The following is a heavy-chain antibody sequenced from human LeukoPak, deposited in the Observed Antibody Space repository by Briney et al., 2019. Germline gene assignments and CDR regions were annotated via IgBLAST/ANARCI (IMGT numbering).Heavy chain of an antibody. CDR1: GGSFSGYY. J-gene: IGHJ5*02. V-gene: IGHV4-34*01. CDR3: AISTSPVPAATNWFDP. Sequence: SETLSLTCAVYGGSFSGYYWSWIRQPPGKGLEWIGEINHSGSTNYNPSLKSRVTISVDTSKNQFSLKLSSVTAADTAVYYCAISTSPVPAATNWFDPWGQGTLVTVSS. CDR2: INHSGST. D-gene: IGHD2-2*01.